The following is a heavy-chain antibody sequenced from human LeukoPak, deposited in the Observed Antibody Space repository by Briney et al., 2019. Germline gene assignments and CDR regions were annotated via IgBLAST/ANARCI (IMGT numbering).Heavy chain of an antibody. J-gene: IGHJ4*02. CDR1: GYTFTSYD. CDR3: GRPLQRGSWTQRALDY. CDR2: MNPNSGNA. V-gene: IGHV1-8*01. Sequence: ASVKVSCKASGYTFTSYDISWVRQATGQGLEWMGWMNPNSGNAGYAQRFQGRVTMTRNNSISTAYMELTSLRSEDTAVYYCGRPLQRGSWTQRALDYWGQGALVTVSS. D-gene: IGHD3-10*01.